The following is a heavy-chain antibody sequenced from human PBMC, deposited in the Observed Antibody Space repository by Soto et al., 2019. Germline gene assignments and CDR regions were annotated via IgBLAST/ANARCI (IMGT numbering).Heavy chain of an antibody. J-gene: IGHJ6*03. V-gene: IGHV4-61*05. CDR2: IYYSGST. Sequence: SETLSLTCTVSGGSSSSTSYYWGWIRQPPGKGLEWIGYIYYSGSTNYNPSLKSRVTISVDTSKNQFSLKLSSVTAADTAVYYCARTTVTTRGYYYYYYMDVWGKGTTVTVSS. D-gene: IGHD4-17*01. CDR3: ARTTVTTRGYYYYYYMDV. CDR1: GGSSSSTSYY.